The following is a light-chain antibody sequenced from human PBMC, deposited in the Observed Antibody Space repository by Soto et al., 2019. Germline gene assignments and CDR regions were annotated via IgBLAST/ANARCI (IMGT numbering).Light chain of an antibody. CDR2: DTS. J-gene: IGKJ1*01. Sequence: VLAPSPGALSLSPRERATLSCMASQSVSSDLAWYHQKPGQAPRLLISDTSNRASGIPARFSGSGSGTDFTLTISRLEPEDFAVYYCQQYGRSPRPFGQGTKVDIK. V-gene: IGKV3-20*01. CDR1: QSVSSD. CDR3: QQYGRSPRP.